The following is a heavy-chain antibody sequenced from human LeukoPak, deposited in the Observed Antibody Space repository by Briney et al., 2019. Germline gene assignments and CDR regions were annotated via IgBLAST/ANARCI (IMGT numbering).Heavy chain of an antibody. Sequence: GGSLRLSCAASGFAFSSYEMNWVRQAPGKGLEWVSYSSSSGSTIYYADPVKGRFTISRDNAKNSLYLQMNSLRAEDTAVYYCARGHYYDSSGLLDYWGQGKLVTVSS. V-gene: IGHV3-48*03. CDR1: GFAFSSYE. CDR2: SSSSGSTI. D-gene: IGHD3-22*01. J-gene: IGHJ4*02. CDR3: ARGHYYDSSGLLDY.